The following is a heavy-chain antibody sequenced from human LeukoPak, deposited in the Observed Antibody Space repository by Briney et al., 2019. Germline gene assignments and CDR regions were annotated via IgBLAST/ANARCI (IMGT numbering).Heavy chain of an antibody. CDR3: AKDVWESPHFDS. Sequence: GGSLSLSCAASGFTFSDHHMDWVRQAPGKGLEWIGRSRNKGRGYSTVFAASVKGRFTISRDEPKNSLYLQMNSLKTEDTAVYYCAKDVWESPHFDSWGQGTLVTVSS. D-gene: IGHD1-26*01. V-gene: IGHV3-72*01. J-gene: IGHJ4*02. CDR2: SRNKGRGYST. CDR1: GFTFSDHH.